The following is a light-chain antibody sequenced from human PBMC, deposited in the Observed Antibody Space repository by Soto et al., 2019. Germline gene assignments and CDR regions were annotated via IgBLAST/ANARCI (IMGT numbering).Light chain of an antibody. CDR2: GAS. J-gene: IGKJ2*01. CDR1: QGVGST. Sequence: EIVMTQSPATLSVSLGESATLSCRASQGVGSTLAWFQQKPGQPPRLLVYGASTRATGVPARFSGSESGTEFTLTVSSVHSEDIAVYYCQQYKSWPYTFGQGTKLEIK. CDR3: QQYKSWPYT. V-gene: IGKV3-15*01.